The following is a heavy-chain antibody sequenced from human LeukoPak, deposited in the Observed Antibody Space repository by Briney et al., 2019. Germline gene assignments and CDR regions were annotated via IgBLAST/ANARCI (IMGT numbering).Heavy chain of an antibody. J-gene: IGHJ4*02. CDR1: GYTFTGYY. CDR2: INPNSGGT. Sequence: ASVKVSCKASGYTFTGYYMHWVRQAPGQGLEWMGWINPNSGGTNYAQKFQGRVTMTRDTSISTAYMELSRLRSDDTAVYYCATSGPCSSGSDFDYWGQGTLVTVSS. D-gene: IGHD6-19*01. CDR3: ATSGPCSSGSDFDY. V-gene: IGHV1-2*02.